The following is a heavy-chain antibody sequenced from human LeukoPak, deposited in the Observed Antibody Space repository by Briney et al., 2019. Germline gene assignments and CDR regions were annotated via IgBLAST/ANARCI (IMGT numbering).Heavy chain of an antibody. CDR3: ARDPEMATIREFDY. D-gene: IGHD5-24*01. CDR2: INPNSGGT. Sequence: SVKVSCKASGYTFTGYYMHWVRQAPGQGLEWMGWINPNSGGTNYAQKFQGRVTMTRDTSISTAYMELSRLRSDDTAVYYCARDPEMATIREFDYWGQGTLVTVSS. CDR1: GYTFTGYY. V-gene: IGHV1-2*02. J-gene: IGHJ4*02.